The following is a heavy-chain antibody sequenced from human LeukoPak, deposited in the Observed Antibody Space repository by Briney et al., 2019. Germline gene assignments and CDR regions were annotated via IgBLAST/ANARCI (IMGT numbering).Heavy chain of an antibody. J-gene: IGHJ4*02. CDR1: GFTFSSYS. CDR2: IRGSGTVT. Sequence: GGSLRLSCAASGFTFSSYSMNWVRQVSGRGLEWVSYIRGSGTVTHYADSVRGRFTISRDNAKSSLYLQMNSLRADDTAVYYCVRDPDALDYWGQGTLVTVSS. CDR3: VRDPDALDY. V-gene: IGHV3-48*04. D-gene: IGHD2-8*01.